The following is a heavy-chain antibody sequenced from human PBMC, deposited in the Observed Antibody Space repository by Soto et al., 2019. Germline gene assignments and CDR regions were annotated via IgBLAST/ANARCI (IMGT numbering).Heavy chain of an antibody. Sequence: EVQLVESGGGLVQPGGSLRLSCAASGFTFSTYWMHWVRQPPGKGLVWVSRINNDGSNTAYADSVKGRFTISRDNAQSTVYLQMTRLRAEDTAVYYCARDPLIGTTDDGLDVWGQGTRVSVSS. V-gene: IGHV3-74*01. CDR1: GFTFSTYW. CDR2: INNDGSNT. D-gene: IGHD1-7*01. J-gene: IGHJ6*02. CDR3: ARDPLIGTTDDGLDV.